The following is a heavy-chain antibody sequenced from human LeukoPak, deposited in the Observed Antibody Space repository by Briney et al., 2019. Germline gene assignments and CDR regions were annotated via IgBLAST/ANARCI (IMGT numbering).Heavy chain of an antibody. CDR3: ARPDSYGYVY. CDR1: GGSISNSSYY. Sequence: SETLSLTCTVSGGSISNSSYYWGWIRQPPGKGLEWIGSIYYSGSTYYNPSLKSRVTISVDTSKNQFSLKLSSVTAADTAVYYCARPDSYGYVYWGQGTLVTVSS. CDR2: IYYSGST. V-gene: IGHV4-39*01. D-gene: IGHD5-18*01. J-gene: IGHJ4*02.